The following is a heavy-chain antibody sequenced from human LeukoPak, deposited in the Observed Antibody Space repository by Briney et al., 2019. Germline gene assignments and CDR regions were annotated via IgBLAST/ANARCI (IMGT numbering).Heavy chain of an antibody. CDR2: ISSSGSTI. CDR1: GFTVSSNY. V-gene: IGHV3-11*04. D-gene: IGHD1-26*01. J-gene: IGHJ3*02. Sequence: PGGSLRLSCAASGFTVSSNYMSWVRQAPGKGLEWVSYISSSGSTIYYADSVKGRFTISRDNAKNSLYLQMNSLRAEDTAIYYCARENSETYFDAFDIWGQGTMVTVSS. CDR3: ARENSETYFDAFDI.